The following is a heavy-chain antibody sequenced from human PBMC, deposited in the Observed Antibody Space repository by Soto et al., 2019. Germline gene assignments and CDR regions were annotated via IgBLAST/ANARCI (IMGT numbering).Heavy chain of an antibody. J-gene: IGHJ5*02. V-gene: IGHV3-30*18. CDR3: AKDYQSSALDP. Sequence: QVQLVESGGGVVQPGRSLRLSCAASGFTFSSYGMHWVRQAPGKGLEWVAVISYDGSNKYYADSVKGRFTISRDNSKNTRYLQMNSLRAEDTAVYYCAKDYQSSALDPWGQGTLVTVSS. D-gene: IGHD3-22*01. CDR1: GFTFSSYG. CDR2: ISYDGSNK.